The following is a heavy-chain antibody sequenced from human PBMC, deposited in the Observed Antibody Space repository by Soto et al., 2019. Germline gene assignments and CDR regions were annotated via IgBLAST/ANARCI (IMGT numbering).Heavy chain of an antibody. Sequence: PGGSLRLSXAASGFTFSSYAMHWVRQAQGKGLEWVAVISYDGSNKYYADSVKGRFTISRDNSKNTLYLQMNSLRAEDAAVYYCAREGSVDFDWLPHDYWGQGTLVTVSS. V-gene: IGHV3-30-3*01. CDR2: ISYDGSNK. D-gene: IGHD3-9*01. CDR1: GFTFSSYA. J-gene: IGHJ4*02. CDR3: AREGSVDFDWLPHDY.